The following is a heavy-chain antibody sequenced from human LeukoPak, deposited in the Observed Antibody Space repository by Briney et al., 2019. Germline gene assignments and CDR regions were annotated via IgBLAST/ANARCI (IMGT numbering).Heavy chain of an antibody. Sequence: GGSLRLSCAASGFIFSDYYMSWIRQAPGKGLEWVSHISRSSRYTNYAESVKGRFTISRDNAKKSLYLQMNSLKTEDTAVYYCARAGPYGSGIPFDYWGQGTLVTVSS. J-gene: IGHJ4*02. CDR3: ARAGPYGSGIPFDY. CDR1: GFIFSDYY. D-gene: IGHD3-10*01. V-gene: IGHV3-11*05. CDR2: ISRSSRYT.